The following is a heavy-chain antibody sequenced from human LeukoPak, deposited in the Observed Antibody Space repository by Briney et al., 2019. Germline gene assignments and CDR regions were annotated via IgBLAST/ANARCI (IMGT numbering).Heavy chain of an antibody. Sequence: GGSLRLFCAASGFTFSSYAMHWVRQAPGKGLEWGAVISYDGSNKYYADSVKGRFTISRDNSKNTLYLQMNSLRAEDTAVYYCAREGGSGSPMDVWGKGTTVTVSS. CDR3: AREGGSGSPMDV. D-gene: IGHD3-10*01. CDR1: GFTFSSYA. J-gene: IGHJ6*03. CDR2: ISYDGSNK. V-gene: IGHV3-30*01.